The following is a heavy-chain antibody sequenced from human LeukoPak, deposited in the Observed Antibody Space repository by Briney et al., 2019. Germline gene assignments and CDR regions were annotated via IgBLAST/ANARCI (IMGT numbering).Heavy chain of an antibody. CDR3: AKRDDSSGYYGEAFLN. CDR2: ISGSGGST. CDR1: GFTFSSYA. V-gene: IGHV3-23*01. Sequence: PGGSLRLSCAASGFTFSSYAMSWVRQAPGKGLEWVSAISGSGGSTYYADSVKGRFTTSRDNSKNTLYLQMNSLRAEDTAVYYCAKRDDSSGYYGEAFLNWGQGTLVTLSS. D-gene: IGHD3-22*01. J-gene: IGHJ4*02.